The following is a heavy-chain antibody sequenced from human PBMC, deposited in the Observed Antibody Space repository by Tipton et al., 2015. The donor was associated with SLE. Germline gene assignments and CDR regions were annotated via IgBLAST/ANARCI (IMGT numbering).Heavy chain of an antibody. D-gene: IGHD3-22*01. CDR2: IIPILGIA. Sequence: QLVQSGAEVKKPGASVKVSCKASGGTFSSYAISWVRQAPGQGLEWMGRIIPILGIAKYAQKFQGRVTITADKSTSTAYMELSSLRSEDTAVYYCARVGGSGYPEYFQHWGQGTLVTVSS. CDR3: ARVGGSGYPEYFQH. V-gene: IGHV1-69*09. J-gene: IGHJ1*01. CDR1: GGTFSSYA.